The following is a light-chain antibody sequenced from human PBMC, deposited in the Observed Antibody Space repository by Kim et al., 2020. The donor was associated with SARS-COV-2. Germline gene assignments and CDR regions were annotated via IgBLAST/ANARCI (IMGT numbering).Light chain of an antibody. J-gene: IGLJ3*02. CDR1: SLRNYY. CDR2: SKN. Sequence: SSELTQDPAVSVALGQTVRITCQGDSLRNYYASWYQQKPRQAPLLVIYSKNNRPSGIPDRFSGSSSGNTASLTITGAQAEDEADYYCNSRDSSNNYWVFGGGTQLTVL. CDR3: NSRDSSNNYWV. V-gene: IGLV3-19*01.